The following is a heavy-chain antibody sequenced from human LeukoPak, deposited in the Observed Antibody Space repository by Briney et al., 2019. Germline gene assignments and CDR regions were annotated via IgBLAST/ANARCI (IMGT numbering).Heavy chain of an antibody. J-gene: IGHJ6*02. CDR1: GYTFTSYA. CDR3: ARSVFGVYYWYGMDV. V-gene: IGHV1-69*13. D-gene: IGHD3-3*01. CDR2: IIPIFGTA. Sequence: SVKVSCKASGYTFTSYAISWVRQAPGQGLEWMGGIIPIFGTANYAQKFQGRVTITADESTSTAYMELSSLRSEDTAVYYCARSVFGVYYWYGMDVWGQGTLVTVSS.